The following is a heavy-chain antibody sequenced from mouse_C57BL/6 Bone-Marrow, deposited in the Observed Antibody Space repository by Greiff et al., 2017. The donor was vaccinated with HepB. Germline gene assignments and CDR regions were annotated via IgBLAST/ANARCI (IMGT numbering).Heavy chain of an antibody. CDR1: GFTFSDAW. CDR2: IRNKANNHAK. Sequence: EVQGVESGGGLVQPGGSMKLSCAASGFTFSDAWMDWVRQSPEKGLEWVAEIRNKANNHAKYYAESVKGRFTMSRDDSKSSVYLQMNSLRAEDTGIYYFTRPGNWYFDVWGTGTTVTVSS. CDR3: TRPGNWYFDV. J-gene: IGHJ1*03. V-gene: IGHV6-6*01.